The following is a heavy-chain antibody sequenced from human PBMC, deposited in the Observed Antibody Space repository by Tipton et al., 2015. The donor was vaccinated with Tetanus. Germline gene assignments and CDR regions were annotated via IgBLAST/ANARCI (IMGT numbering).Heavy chain of an antibody. J-gene: IGHJ4*02. V-gene: IGHV3-23*01. D-gene: IGHD6-13*01. CDR1: GFTFSSYA. CDR2: ISGSGDTT. Sequence: SLRLSCAASGFTFSSYAMTWVRQAPGKGLEWVSAISGSGDTTYYPDSVKGRFAISRDNSKNTLYLQMNSLSGEDAAVYYCAKEGHSSPTTPYIDYWGQGTLVTVSS. CDR3: AKEGHSSPTTPYIDY.